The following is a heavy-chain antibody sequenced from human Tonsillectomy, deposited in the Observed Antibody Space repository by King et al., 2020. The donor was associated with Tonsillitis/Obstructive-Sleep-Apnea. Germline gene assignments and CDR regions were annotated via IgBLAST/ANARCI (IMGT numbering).Heavy chain of an antibody. CDR1: GGTFSTDV. J-gene: IGHJ4*01. D-gene: IGHD5-12*01. CDR2: IIPILGTA. Sequence: QLVQSGAELRKPGSSVKVSCKASGGTFSTDVFSWVRQAPGQGLECMGEIIPILGTANFAQKFQGRVTITANESTSTTYMELRSLRSEDTAVYYCARGLPRMGSDHWGRGPLVTVSS. V-gene: IGHV1-69*01. CDR3: ARGLPRMGSDH.